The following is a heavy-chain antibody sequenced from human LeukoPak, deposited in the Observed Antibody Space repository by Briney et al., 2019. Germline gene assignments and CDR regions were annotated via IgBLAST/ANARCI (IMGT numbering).Heavy chain of an antibody. CDR1: GFTFSSYG. Sequence: GGSLRLSCAASGFTFSSYGMHWVRQAPGKGLEWVAVISYDGSNKYYADSVKGRFTISRYNSKNTLYLQMNSLRAEDPAVYYCAKRTKSSEYYFDYWGQGTLVTVSS. V-gene: IGHV3-30*18. CDR3: AKRTKSSEYYFDY. D-gene: IGHD2-8*01. J-gene: IGHJ4*02. CDR2: ISYDGSNK.